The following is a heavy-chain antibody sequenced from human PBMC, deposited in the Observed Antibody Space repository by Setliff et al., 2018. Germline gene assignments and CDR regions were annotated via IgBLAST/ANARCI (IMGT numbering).Heavy chain of an antibody. CDR2: LYAGGST. Sequence: PSETLSLTCIVSGGSISNYYWSWIRQPAGRGLEWIGRLYAGGSTNYNPSHKSRATISGDTSNDRLSLRLTSVTAADTAVYYCARGWVLGAFDIWGQGTMVTVSS. J-gene: IGHJ3*02. CDR3: ARGWVLGAFDI. V-gene: IGHV4-4*07. CDR1: GGSISNYY. D-gene: IGHD2-8*01.